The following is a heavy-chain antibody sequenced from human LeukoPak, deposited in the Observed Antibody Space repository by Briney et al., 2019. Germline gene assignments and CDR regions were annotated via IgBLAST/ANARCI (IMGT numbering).Heavy chain of an antibody. V-gene: IGHV3-53*01. Sequence: QPGGSLRLSCAASGLTVSSNYMSWVRQAPGKGLEWVSVIYSGGSTYYADSVKGRFTISRDNSKNTLYLQMNSLRAEDTAVYYCARDAYDSSGPGAFDIWGQGTMVTVSS. CDR1: GLTVSSNY. D-gene: IGHD3-22*01. J-gene: IGHJ3*02. CDR3: ARDAYDSSGPGAFDI. CDR2: IYSGGST.